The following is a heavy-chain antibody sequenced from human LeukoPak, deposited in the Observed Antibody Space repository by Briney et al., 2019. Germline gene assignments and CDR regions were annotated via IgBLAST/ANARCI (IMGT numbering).Heavy chain of an antibody. CDR3: ARWGTTGTTGDY. D-gene: IGHD1-1*01. J-gene: IGHJ4*02. Sequence: GGSLRLSCAASGFTVSSKYMSWVRQAPGKGLEWVSVIYSGGSTYYADSVKGRFTISRDNAKNSLYLQMNSLRAEDTAVYYCARWGTTGTTGDYWGQGTLVTVSS. V-gene: IGHV3-53*01. CDR2: IYSGGST. CDR1: GFTVSSKY.